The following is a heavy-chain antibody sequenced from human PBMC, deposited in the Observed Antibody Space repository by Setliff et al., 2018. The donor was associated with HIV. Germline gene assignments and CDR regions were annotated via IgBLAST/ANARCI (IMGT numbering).Heavy chain of an antibody. Sequence: ASVKVSCKASGGTFSSYGISWVRQAPGQGVEWMGWISAYNGNTNYAQKLQGRVTMTRDTSTSTVYMELSSLRSEDTAFYYCARSAHDSETGYWGQGTLVTVSS. J-gene: IGHJ4*02. CDR1: GGTFSSYG. V-gene: IGHV1-18*01. CDR3: ARSAHDSETGY. CDR2: ISAYNGNT. D-gene: IGHD5-12*01.